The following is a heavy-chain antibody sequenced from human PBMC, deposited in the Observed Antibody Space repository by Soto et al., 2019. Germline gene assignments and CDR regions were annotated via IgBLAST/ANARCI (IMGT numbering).Heavy chain of an antibody. CDR2: IYYSGST. V-gene: IGHV4-59*08. D-gene: IGHD5-12*01. Sequence: SETLSLTCTVSGGSISTYYWSWIRQPPGKGLEWIGHIYYSGSTNYNPSLKSRVTISVDTSKNQFSLELSSVTAADTAVYYCAKAHSGYDWLVAFDIWGQGTLVTVSS. J-gene: IGHJ3*02. CDR3: AKAHSGYDWLVAFDI. CDR1: GGSISTYY.